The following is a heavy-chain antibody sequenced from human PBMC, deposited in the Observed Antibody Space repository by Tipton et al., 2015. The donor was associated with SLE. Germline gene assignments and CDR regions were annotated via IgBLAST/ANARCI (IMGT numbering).Heavy chain of an antibody. D-gene: IGHD3-22*01. V-gene: IGHV4-4*09. CDR2: IYTSGST. Sequence: GLVKPSETLSLTCTVSGDSISSHYWSWIRQPPGKGLEWIGYIYTSGSTNYNPALKRRVTISVDTSKNQLSLNLSSVTAADTAVYYCASGYYDTRDAFDIWGQGTMVTVSS. CDR1: GDSISSHY. J-gene: IGHJ3*02. CDR3: ASGYYDTRDAFDI.